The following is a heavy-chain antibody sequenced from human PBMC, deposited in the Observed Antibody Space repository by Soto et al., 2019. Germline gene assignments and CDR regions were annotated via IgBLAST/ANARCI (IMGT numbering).Heavy chain of an antibody. D-gene: IGHD1-26*01. CDR1: GFTFSSYA. CDR3: ARARENSPRSYYFDY. J-gene: IGHJ4*02. CDR2: ISYDGSNK. Sequence: QVQLVESGGGVVQPGRSLRLSCAASGFTFSSYAMHWVRQAPGKGLEWVAVISYDGSNKYYADSVKGRFTISRDNSKHTLYLQMNSRRAEDTAVYYCARARENSPRSYYFDYWGQGTLVTVSS. V-gene: IGHV3-30-3*01.